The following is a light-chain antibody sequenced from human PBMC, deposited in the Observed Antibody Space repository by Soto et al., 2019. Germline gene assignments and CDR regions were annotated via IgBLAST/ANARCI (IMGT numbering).Light chain of an antibody. CDR2: AAS. CDR3: QQSYSTPFT. V-gene: IGKV1-39*01. CDR1: QSIRSY. J-gene: IGKJ3*01. Sequence: DIQMTQSPSSLSASVGDRITITCRTSQSIRSYLNWFHQKPGKAPKLLILAASSLQGGVPSRFSGSGSGTDFTLTISSLQPEDFATYYCQQSYSTPFTFGPGTKVDIK.